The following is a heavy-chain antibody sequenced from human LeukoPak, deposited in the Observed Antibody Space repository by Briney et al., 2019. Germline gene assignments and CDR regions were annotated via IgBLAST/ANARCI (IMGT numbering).Heavy chain of an antibody. CDR1: GYTFTSYG. D-gene: IGHD6-19*01. Sequence: ASVKVSCKASGYTFTSYGISWVRQAPGQGLEWMGWISAYNGNTNYARKLQGRVTMTTDTSTSTAYMELRSLRSDDTAVYYCARELYSSGWYGVDYWGQGTLVTVSS. J-gene: IGHJ4*02. CDR2: ISAYNGNT. V-gene: IGHV1-18*01. CDR3: ARELYSSGWYGVDY.